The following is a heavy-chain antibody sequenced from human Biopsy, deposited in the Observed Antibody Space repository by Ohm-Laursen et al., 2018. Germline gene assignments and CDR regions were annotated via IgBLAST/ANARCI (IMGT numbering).Heavy chain of an antibody. CDR2: IGSGGSTI. J-gene: IGHJ4*01. V-gene: IGHV3-11*01. Sequence: SLRLSCAASGFTFSDYQMSWIRQTPGKGLEWVSHIGSGGSTIFHADSVKGRFTISRDDAKGSLYLQMTNLRAEDTAVYYCGRSYGIMAAPVHLWGQGTLVTVSS. D-gene: IGHD3-16*01. CDR1: GFTFSDYQ. CDR3: GRSYGIMAAPVHL.